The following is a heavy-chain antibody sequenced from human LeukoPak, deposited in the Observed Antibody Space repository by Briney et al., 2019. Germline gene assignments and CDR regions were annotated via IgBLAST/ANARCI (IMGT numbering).Heavy chain of an antibody. D-gene: IGHD6-13*01. Sequence: GGSLRLSCAASEFTFVRYPMNWVRQAPGKGLEWVSYISSSSFKIGYADSVKGRFTISRDNSKNSLYLQMDSLRVEDTAVYYCVRDPSYGSSWYYYMDVWGKGTTVTVSS. J-gene: IGHJ6*03. V-gene: IGHV3-48*04. CDR3: VRDPSYGSSWYYYMDV. CDR2: ISSSSFKI. CDR1: EFTFVRYP.